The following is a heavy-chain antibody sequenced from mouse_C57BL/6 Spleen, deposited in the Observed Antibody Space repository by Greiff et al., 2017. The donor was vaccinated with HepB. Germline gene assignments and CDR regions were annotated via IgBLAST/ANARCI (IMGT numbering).Heavy chain of an antibody. Sequence: EVKLQESGPGLVKPSQSLSLTCSVTGYSITSGYYWNWIRQFPGNKLEWMGYISYDGSNNYNPSLKNRISITRDTSKNQFFLKLNSVTTEDTATYYCARDKGDYDSFDVWGTGTTVTVSS. CDR3: ARDKGDYDSFDV. J-gene: IGHJ1*03. V-gene: IGHV3-6*01. D-gene: IGHD2-4*01. CDR1: GYSITSGYY. CDR2: ISYDGSN.